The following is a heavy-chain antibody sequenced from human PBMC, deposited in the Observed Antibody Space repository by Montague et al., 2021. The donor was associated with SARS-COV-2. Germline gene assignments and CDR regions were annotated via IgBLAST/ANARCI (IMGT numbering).Heavy chain of an antibody. CDR2: INYSGPT. CDR3: ARDFSTTSGWYEVYYLDY. D-gene: IGHD6-19*01. J-gene: IGHJ4*02. CDR1: GGSISSYY. V-gene: IGHV4-59*12. Sequence: SETLSLTCTVSGGSISSYYWNWIRQSPGKGLEWIGYINYSGPTNYNPSLKSRVTMSVDTSKNQFSLILTSVTAADTAVYYCARDFSTTSGWYEVYYLDYWGLGIQVTVSS.